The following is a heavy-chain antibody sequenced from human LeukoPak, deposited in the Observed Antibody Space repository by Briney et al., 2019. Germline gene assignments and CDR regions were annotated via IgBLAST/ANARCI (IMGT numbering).Heavy chain of an antibody. D-gene: IGHD3-22*01. CDR2: ISGSGAST. J-gene: IGHJ4*02. CDR1: GFTFSSYG. Sequence: PGGSLRVSCAASGFTFSSYGMSWVRQAPGKGLEWVSAISGSGASTYYADSVKGRFTISRDNSKNTLYLQMNSLRAEDTAVYYCAKDNDSSGYHWGQGTLVTVSS. CDR3: AKDNDSSGYH. V-gene: IGHV3-23*01.